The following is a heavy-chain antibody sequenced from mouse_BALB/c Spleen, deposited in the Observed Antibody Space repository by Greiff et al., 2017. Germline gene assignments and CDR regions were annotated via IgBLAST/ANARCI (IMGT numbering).Heavy chain of an antibody. CDR1: GYTFTDYN. CDR2: IYPYNGGT. D-gene: IGHD2-2*01. V-gene: IGHV1S29*02. Sequence: DVKLVESGPELVKPGASVKISCKASGYTFTDYNMHWVKQSHGKSLEWIGYIYPYNGGTGYNQKFKSKATLTVDNSSSTAYMELRSLTSEDSAVYYCARDGYDGRRGFAYWGQGTLVTVSA. J-gene: IGHJ3*01. CDR3: ARDGYDGRRGFAY.